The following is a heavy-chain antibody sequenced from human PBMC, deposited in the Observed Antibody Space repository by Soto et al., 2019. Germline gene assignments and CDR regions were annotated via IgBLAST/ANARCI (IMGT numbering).Heavy chain of an antibody. D-gene: IGHD2-2*01. CDR1: GGSISSSSYY. CDR2: IYYSGST. CDR3: ARKRYCSSTSCYHPWFDP. V-gene: IGHV4-39*01. Sequence: SETLSLTCTVSGGSISSSSYYWGWIRQPPGKGLEWIGSIYYSGSTYYNPSLKSRVTISVDTSKNQFSLKLSSVTAADTAVYYCARKRYCSSTSCYHPWFDPWGQGTLVTVSS. J-gene: IGHJ5*02.